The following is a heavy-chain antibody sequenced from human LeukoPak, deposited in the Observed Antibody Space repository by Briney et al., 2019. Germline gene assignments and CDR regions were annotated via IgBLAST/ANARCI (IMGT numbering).Heavy chain of an antibody. CDR3: ARSPYCSSTSCYRDYYYGMDV. CDR1: GGSFSGYY. J-gene: IGHJ6*02. CDR2: INHSGST. V-gene: IGHV4-34*01. D-gene: IGHD2-2*01. Sequence: SETLSLTCAVYGGSFSGYYWSWIRQPPGKGLEWIGEINHSGSTNYNPSLKSRVTISVDTSKNQFSLKLSSVTAADTAAYYCARSPYCSSTSCYRDYYYGMDVWGQGTTVTVSS.